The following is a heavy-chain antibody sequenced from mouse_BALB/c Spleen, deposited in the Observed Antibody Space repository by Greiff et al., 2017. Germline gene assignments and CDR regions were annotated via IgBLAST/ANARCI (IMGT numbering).Heavy chain of an antibody. V-gene: IGHV14-3*02. D-gene: IGHD2-4*01. CDR3: ARSYDYGSWFAY. J-gene: IGHJ3*01. CDR2: IDPANGNT. CDR1: GFNIKDTY. Sequence: VHVKQSGAELVKPGASVKLSCTASGFNIKDTYIHWVKQRPEQGLEWIGKIDPANGNTKYDPKFQGKATITADTSSNTAYLQLSSLTSEDTAVYYCARSYDYGSWFAYWGQGTLVTVSA.